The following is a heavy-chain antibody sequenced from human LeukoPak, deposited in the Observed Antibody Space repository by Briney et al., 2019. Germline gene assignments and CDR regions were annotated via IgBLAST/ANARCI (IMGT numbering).Heavy chain of an antibody. V-gene: IGHV1-18*01. CDR2: ISANNGDT. Sequence: ASVKVSCKASGYTFISYSITWLRQAPGQGLEWVGWISANNGDTHYAQKFQDRVTMTTDTSTTKAYMELRSLRSDDTAVYYCARDAGSGCYWGGGYFDYWGQGTLVTVSS. CDR1: GYTFISYS. CDR3: ARDAGSGCYWGGGYFDY. D-gene: IGHD2-21*02. J-gene: IGHJ4*02.